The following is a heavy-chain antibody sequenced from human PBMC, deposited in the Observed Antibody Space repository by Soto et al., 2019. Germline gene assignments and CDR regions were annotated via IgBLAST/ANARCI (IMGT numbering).Heavy chain of an antibody. CDR1: GYSFTSYW. Sequence: GESLKISCKGSGYSFTSYWIGWVRQMPGKGLEWMGIIYPGDSDTRYSPSFQGQVTISADKSISTAYLQWSSLKASDTAMYYCARHLVPAAIVDWFDPWGQGTLVTVSS. V-gene: IGHV5-51*01. D-gene: IGHD2-2*02. CDR3: ARHLVPAAIVDWFDP. J-gene: IGHJ5*02. CDR2: IYPGDSDT.